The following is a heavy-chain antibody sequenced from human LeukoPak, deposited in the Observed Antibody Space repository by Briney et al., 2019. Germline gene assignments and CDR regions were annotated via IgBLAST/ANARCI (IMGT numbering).Heavy chain of an antibody. Sequence: GSLRLSCAASGFTFSSYSMNWVRQAPGKGLEWVSSISSSSSYIYYADSVKGRFTISRDNAKNSLYLQMNSLRAEDTAVYYCARIFEYSSSSDPRFLDYWGQGTLVTVSS. CDR3: ARIFEYSSSSDPRFLDY. V-gene: IGHV3-21*01. CDR1: GFTFSSYS. D-gene: IGHD6-6*01. J-gene: IGHJ4*02. CDR2: ISSSSSYI.